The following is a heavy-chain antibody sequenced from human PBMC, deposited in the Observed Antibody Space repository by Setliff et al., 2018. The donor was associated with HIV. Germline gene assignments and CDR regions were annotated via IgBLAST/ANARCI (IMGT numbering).Heavy chain of an antibody. J-gene: IGHJ4*02. D-gene: IGHD1-1*01. CDR2: IYYTGFA. CDR1: GDSISSGSYF. Sequence: SETLSLTCSASGDSISSGSYFWGWIRQTPGKGLEWIGNIYYTGFAYYNPSLKSRVTIYLDTSKTHFFLNLTSVTDADTAVYFCTREGRGDPAMATTRIDYWGQGKLVTVSS. V-gene: IGHV4-39*02. CDR3: TREGRGDPAMATTRIDY.